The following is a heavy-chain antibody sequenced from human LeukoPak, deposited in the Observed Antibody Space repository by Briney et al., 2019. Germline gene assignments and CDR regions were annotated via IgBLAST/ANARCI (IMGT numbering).Heavy chain of an antibody. CDR3: ARLLTGYTYYFDY. V-gene: IGHV3-33*01. CDR1: GFTFSSYG. Sequence: GGSLRLSCAASGFTFSSYGMHWVRQAPGKGLEWVAVIWYDGSNKYYADSVKGRFTISRDNSKNTLYLQMNSLRAEDTAVYYCARLLTGYTYYFDYWGQGTLVTVSS. D-gene: IGHD7-27*01. CDR2: IWYDGSNK. J-gene: IGHJ4*02.